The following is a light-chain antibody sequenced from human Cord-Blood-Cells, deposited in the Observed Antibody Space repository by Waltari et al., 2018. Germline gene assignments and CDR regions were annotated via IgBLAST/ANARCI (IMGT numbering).Light chain of an antibody. J-gene: IGKJ3*01. V-gene: IGKV1-39*01. Sequence: DIQMTQSPSSLSASVGDRVTITCRASQSISSYLNWYQQKPGKAPKLLIYAASSLQRVVPSRFSGSGSGTDFTLTISSLQPEDFATYYCQQSYSTPFTFGPGTKVDIK. CDR1: QSISSY. CDR2: AAS. CDR3: QQSYSTPFT.